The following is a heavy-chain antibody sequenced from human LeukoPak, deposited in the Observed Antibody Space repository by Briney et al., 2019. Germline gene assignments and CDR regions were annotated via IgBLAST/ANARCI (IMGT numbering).Heavy chain of an antibody. CDR3: AEAPGDSSGPYYFDY. Sequence: SETLSLTCTVSGGSISSYYWSWIRQPPGKGLEWIGYIYYSGSTNYNPSLKSRVTISVDTSKNQFSLKLSSVTAADTAVYYCAEAPGDSSGPYYFDYWGQGTLVTVSS. CDR2: IYYSGST. D-gene: IGHD3-22*01. CDR1: GGSISSYY. V-gene: IGHV4-59*01. J-gene: IGHJ4*02.